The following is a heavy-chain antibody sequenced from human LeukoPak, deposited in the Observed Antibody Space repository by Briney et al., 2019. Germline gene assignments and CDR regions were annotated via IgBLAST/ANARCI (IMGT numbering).Heavy chain of an antibody. Sequence: GGSLRLSCSASGFALSSDARHGVRQAPGRGLEWLAVIAYDGSNEDHAESVRGRFTISRDNSKNTLFLQMNSLRPEDTAIYYCARDLLYSSGWYAGELDHWGLGTLVIVSS. J-gene: IGHJ4*01. CDR2: IAYDGSNE. CDR3: ARDLLYSSGWYAGELDH. CDR1: GFALSSDA. V-gene: IGHV3-30*04. D-gene: IGHD6-19*01.